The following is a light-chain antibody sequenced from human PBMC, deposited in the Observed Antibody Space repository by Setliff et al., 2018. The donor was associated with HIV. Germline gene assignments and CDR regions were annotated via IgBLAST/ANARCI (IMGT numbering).Light chain of an antibody. CDR2: LNS. CDR1: SSNIGAGYD. Sequence: QSALAQPPSVSGAPGQRVTISCTGSSSNIGAGYDVHWYQQLPGTVPRLLIYLNSNRPSGVPDRFSGSKSGTSASLAITGLQAEDEADYYCQSYDSSLSGSYVFGTGTKVTV. V-gene: IGLV1-40*01. J-gene: IGLJ1*01. CDR3: QSYDSSLSGSYV.